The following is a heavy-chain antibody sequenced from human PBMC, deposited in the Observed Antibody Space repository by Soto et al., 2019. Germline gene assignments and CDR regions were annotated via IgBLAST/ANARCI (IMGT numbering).Heavy chain of an antibody. CDR3: VRDGTKTLRDWFDP. CDR2: ISHTGTT. CDR1: GDSISGSQW. Sequence: SSETLSLTCAVSGDSISGSQWWSWVRLPPGKGLEWIGEISHTGTTNYNPSLKSRVTMSVDKPKNQFSLNLTSVTAADTAVYYCVRDGTKTLRDWFDPWGQGISVTVSS. V-gene: IGHV4-4*02. D-gene: IGHD1-1*01. J-gene: IGHJ5*02.